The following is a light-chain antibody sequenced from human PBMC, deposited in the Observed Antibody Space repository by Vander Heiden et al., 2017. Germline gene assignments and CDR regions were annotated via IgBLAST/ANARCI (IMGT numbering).Light chain of an antibody. CDR3: SSYTSSSTPYV. CDR1: SRDVGCYIY. Sequence: QSGLTQPAPVSGSPGQPITISLTGTSRDVGCYIYVSWSQQHPGQAPKLLLYEVSNRPSGVSNRFSGSKSGNTASLPISGLQAEDEADYYCSSYTSSSTPYVFGTGTKVTFL. J-gene: IGLJ1*01. CDR2: EVS. V-gene: IGLV2-14*01.